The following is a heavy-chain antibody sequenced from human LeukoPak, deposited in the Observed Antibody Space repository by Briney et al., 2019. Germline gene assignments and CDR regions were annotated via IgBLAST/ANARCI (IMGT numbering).Heavy chain of an antibody. CDR3: ARDDSDCSSTSCYSL. D-gene: IGHD2-2*02. J-gene: IGHJ4*02. Sequence: PSETLSLTCTVSGGSISSGSYYWSWIRQPPGKGLEWIGYIYYSGSTNYNPSLKSRVTISVDTSKNQFSLKLSSVTAADTAVYYCARDDSDCSSTSCYSLWGQGTLVTVSS. CDR2: IYYSGST. V-gene: IGHV4-61*01. CDR1: GGSISSGSYY.